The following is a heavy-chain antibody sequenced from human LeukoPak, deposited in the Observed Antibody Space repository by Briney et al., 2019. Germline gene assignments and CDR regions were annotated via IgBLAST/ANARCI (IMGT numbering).Heavy chain of an antibody. CDR3: ASLLYSNPPFDY. V-gene: IGHV4-38-2*01. CDR2: IYHSGST. D-gene: IGHD4-11*01. J-gene: IGHJ4*02. Sequence: SETLSLTCAASGYSISSGYYWGWIRQPPGKGLEWIGSIYHSGSTYYNPSLKSRVTISVDTSKNQFSLKLSSVTAADTAVYYCASLLYSNPPFDYWGQGTLVTVSS. CDR1: GYSISSGYY.